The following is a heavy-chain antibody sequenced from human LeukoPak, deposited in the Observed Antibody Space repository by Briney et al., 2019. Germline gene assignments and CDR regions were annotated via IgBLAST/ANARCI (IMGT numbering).Heavy chain of an antibody. D-gene: IGHD1-26*01. CDR2: INSDGSST. V-gene: IGHV3-74*01. CDR3: ARDRMGAILYFDY. Sequence: GGSLRLSCAASGFTFSSYWMHWVRQAPGKGLVWVSRINSDGSSTSYADSVKGRFTISRDNAKNSLYLQMNSLRAEDTAVYYCARDRMGAILYFDYWGQGTLVTVSS. CDR1: GFTFSSYW. J-gene: IGHJ4*02.